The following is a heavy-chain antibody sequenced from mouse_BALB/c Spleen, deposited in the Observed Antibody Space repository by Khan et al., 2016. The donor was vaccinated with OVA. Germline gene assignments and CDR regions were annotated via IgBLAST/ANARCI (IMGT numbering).Heavy chain of an antibody. CDR3: ARIYGGDFDC. D-gene: IGHD1-1*01. V-gene: IGHV3-2*02. Sequence: VQLKQSGPGLVKPSQSLSLTCTVSGFSITSDYAWNWIRQFPGNKLEWMGFISHSGNTNYNPSLKSRISITRDTSKNQFFLQLNSVTTEDTATYYCARIYGGDFDCWGQGTTLTVSS. J-gene: IGHJ2*01. CDR1: GFSITSDYA. CDR2: ISHSGNT.